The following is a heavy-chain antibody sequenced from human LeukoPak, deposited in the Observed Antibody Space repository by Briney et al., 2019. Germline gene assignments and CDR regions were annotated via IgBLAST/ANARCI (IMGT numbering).Heavy chain of an antibody. V-gene: IGHV4-38-2*01. D-gene: IGHD3-22*01. CDR2: IYHSGST. CDR1: GYSISSGYY. J-gene: IGHJ4*02. Sequence: PSETLSPTCAVSGYSISSGYYWGWIRQPPGKGLEWIGSIYHSGSTYYNPSLKSRVTISVDTSKNQFSLKLSSVTAADTAVYYCARQGGYDSSGYLDFWGQGTLVTVSS. CDR3: ARQGGYDSSGYLDF.